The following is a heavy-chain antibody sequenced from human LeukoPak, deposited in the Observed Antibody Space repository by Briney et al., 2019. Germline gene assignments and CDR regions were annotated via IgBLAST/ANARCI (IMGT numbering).Heavy chain of an antibody. CDR1: GFSLSTRGVG. CDR2: IYWDDDK. V-gene: IGHV2-5*02. CDR3: AHSLDAAATDNWFDP. J-gene: IGHJ5*02. D-gene: IGHD2-15*01. Sequence: SGPTLVKPTQTLTLTCTFSGFSLSTRGVGVGWIRQLPGKALEWLALIYWDDDKRYSPSLKSRLTITKDTSKNQVVLTMTNMDPVDTATYYCAHSLDAAATDNWFDPWGQGTLVTVSS.